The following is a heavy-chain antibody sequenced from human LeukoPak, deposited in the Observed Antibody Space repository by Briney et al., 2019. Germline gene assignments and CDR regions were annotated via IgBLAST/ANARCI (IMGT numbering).Heavy chain of an antibody. CDR1: GGSISSYY. Sequence: SETLSLTCTVSGGSISSYYWSWIRQPAGKGLGWIGRIYTSGSANYNPSLKSRVTMSVDTSKNQFSLKLSSVTAADTTAYYCASARTTAFMDVWGKGTTVTVSS. V-gene: IGHV4-4*07. CDR3: ASARTTAFMDV. CDR2: IYTSGSA. D-gene: IGHD2-2*01. J-gene: IGHJ6*04.